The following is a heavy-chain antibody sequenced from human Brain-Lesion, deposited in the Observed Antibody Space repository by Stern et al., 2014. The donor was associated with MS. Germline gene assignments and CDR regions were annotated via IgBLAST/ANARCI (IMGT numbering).Heavy chain of an antibody. V-gene: IGHV3-72*01. Sequence: EDQLVEPGGGLVQPGWSLRLSCAVSGFTFSDHYMDWVRQAPGKGLEWVGRSRNKPNNYTTEYAASVKGRFTVSRDDSKNLLYLQMNSLKTDDTAVYYCARGFHSFDSWGQGTLVTVSS. J-gene: IGHJ4*02. CDR3: ARGFHSFDS. CDR2: SRNKPNNYTT. CDR1: GFTFSDHY.